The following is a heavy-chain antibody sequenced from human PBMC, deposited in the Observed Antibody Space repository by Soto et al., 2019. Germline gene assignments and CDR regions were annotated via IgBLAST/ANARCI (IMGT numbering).Heavy chain of an antibody. CDR3: AKDRSPTRIAVAGKSLFDY. CDR1: GYTLTSYD. D-gene: IGHD6-19*01. J-gene: IGHJ4*02. CDR2: MNPNSGNT. V-gene: IGHV1-8*01. Sequence: ASVKVSCKASGYTLTSYDINWVRQATGQGLEWMGWMNPNSGNTGYAQKFQGRVTMTRNTSISTAYMELSSLRSEDTAVYYCAKDRSPTRIAVAGKSLFDYWGKGTLVTVSS.